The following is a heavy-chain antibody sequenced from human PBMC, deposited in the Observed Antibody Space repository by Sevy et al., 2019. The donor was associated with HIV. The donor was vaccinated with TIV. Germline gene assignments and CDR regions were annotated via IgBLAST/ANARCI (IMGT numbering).Heavy chain of an antibody. CDR2: ISFDGDNK. CDR1: GFIFSNYG. J-gene: IGHJ6*02. CDR3: ARTVTTHYFYGMDV. Sequence: GGSLRLSCAGSGFIFSNYGIHWVRQAPGKGLEWVAVISFDGDNKYYADSVKGRFTVSRDNCKNMVYLEMDGLNAEDTAVYYCARTVTTHYFYGMDVWGQGTTVTVSS. D-gene: IGHD4-17*01. V-gene: IGHV3-30*04.